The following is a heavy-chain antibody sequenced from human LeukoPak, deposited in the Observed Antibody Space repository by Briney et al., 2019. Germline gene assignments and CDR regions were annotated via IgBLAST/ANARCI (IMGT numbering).Heavy chain of an antibody. CDR1: GFSFSSYG. D-gene: IGHD6-6*01. Sequence: ASVKVSCKTSGFSFSSYGITWVRQAPGQGLEWMGWISADKGKTKYAQKFQGRITMTIDPATTTASMELRSLRSDDTAVYYCARDNIAARLNYWGQGTLVTVSS. CDR3: ARDNIAARLNY. J-gene: IGHJ4*02. CDR2: ISADKGKT. V-gene: IGHV1-18*01.